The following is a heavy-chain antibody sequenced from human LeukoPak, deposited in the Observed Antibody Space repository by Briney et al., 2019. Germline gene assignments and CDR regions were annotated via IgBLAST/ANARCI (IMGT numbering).Heavy chain of an antibody. CDR3: AREVSGGMDV. D-gene: IGHD3-10*01. Sequence: GGSLRLSCAGSGFSFSSYDMHWVRQGTGKGLEWVSGIGSGGNPYYPGSEKGRFTISRENVENSLYLQINTLRAGDTAVYYCAREVSGGMDVWGQGTTVTVSS. CDR1: GFSFSSYD. J-gene: IGHJ6*02. V-gene: IGHV3-13*05. CDR2: IGSGGNP.